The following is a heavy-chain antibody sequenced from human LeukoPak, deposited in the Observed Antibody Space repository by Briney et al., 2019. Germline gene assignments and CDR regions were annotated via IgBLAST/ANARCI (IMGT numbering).Heavy chain of an antibody. CDR1: EFTFSSYA. V-gene: IGHV3-30*04. CDR2: ISYDGSNK. Sequence: GSLRLSCAASEFTFSSYAMHWVRQAPGKGLEWVAVISYDGSNKYYADSVKGRFTISRDNSKNTLYLQMNSLRAEDTAVYYCARDRDSSGLNWGQGTLVTVSS. J-gene: IGHJ1*01. D-gene: IGHD6-19*01. CDR3: ARDRDSSGLN.